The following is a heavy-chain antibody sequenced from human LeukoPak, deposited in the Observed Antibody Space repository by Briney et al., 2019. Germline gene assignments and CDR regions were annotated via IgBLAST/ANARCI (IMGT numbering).Heavy chain of an antibody. D-gene: IGHD6-13*01. CDR2: ISSSSSYI. J-gene: IGHJ4*02. CDR3: ARESAAGRTRGDGFFDY. CDR1: GYTFSSYS. V-gene: IGHV3-21*01. Sequence: GGSLRLSCAASGYTFSSYSMNWVRQAPGKGLEWVSSISSSSSYIYYADSVKGRFTIFRDNAKNSLYLQMNSLRAEDTAVYYCARESAAGRTRGDGFFDYWGQGTLVTVSS.